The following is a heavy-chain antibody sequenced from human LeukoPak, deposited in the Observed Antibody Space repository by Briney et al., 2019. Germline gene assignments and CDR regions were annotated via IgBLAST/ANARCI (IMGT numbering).Heavy chain of an antibody. CDR1: GFTFTNDW. V-gene: IGHV3-15*01. CDR2: IKSKTDGETT. Sequence: GGSLRLSCVDSGFTFTNDWMGWVRQAPGKGLEWIGRIKSKTDGETTNYAEPVRGRFTISRDDSKSAVYLQMNSLKIEDTAVYYCTTDLGTYYHGSQRLIPIDYWGQGTLVTVSS. D-gene: IGHD3-10*01. J-gene: IGHJ4*02. CDR3: TTDLGTYYHGSQRLIPIDY.